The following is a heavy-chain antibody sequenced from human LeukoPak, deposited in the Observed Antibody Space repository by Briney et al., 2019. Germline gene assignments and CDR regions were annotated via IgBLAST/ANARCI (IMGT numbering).Heavy chain of an antibody. CDR1: GFTFSSYG. CDR3: AKKNSAGGDMDV. J-gene: IGHJ6*02. CDR2: ISGSGSAT. V-gene: IGHV3-23*01. D-gene: IGHD1-26*01. Sequence: GGSLRLSCAASGFTFSSYGMHWVRQAPGKGLEWVSGISGSGSATYYADSVKGRFTISRDNSKNTLYLQMNSLRADDKAVYYGAKKNSAGGDMDVGGQGPRATV.